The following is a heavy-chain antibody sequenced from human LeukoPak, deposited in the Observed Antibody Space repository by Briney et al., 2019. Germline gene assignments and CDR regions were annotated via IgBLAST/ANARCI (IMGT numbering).Heavy chain of an antibody. V-gene: IGHV3-23*01. D-gene: IGHD6-19*01. J-gene: IGHJ4*02. CDR1: GFTFSSYA. Sequence: GGSLRLSCAASGFTFSSYAMSWVCQAPGKGLEWVSAISGSGGSTYYADSVKGRFTISRDNSKNTLYLQMDSLRAKDTAVYYCAKTVALVARRYYFDYWGQGTLVTVSS. CDR3: AKTVALVARRYYFDY. CDR2: ISGSGGST.